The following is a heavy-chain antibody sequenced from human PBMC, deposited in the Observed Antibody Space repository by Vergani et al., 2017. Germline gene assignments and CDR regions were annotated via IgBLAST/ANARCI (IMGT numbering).Heavy chain of an antibody. CDR1: GYSITNYW. J-gene: IGHJ6*03. V-gene: IGHV5-51*03. D-gene: IGHD3-3*01. CDR2: IYAGDSDV. Sequence: EVQLVQSGAEVKKPGESLKISCQGSGYSITNYWIAWVRQRPGKGLEWMGIIYAGDSDVRYSPSFQGQVTMSVDKSLSTAYLQWSSLKASDTAMYYCARGIREYDFWSGYRDYYYYMDVWGKGTTVTVSS. CDR3: ARGIREYDFWSGYRDYYYYMDV.